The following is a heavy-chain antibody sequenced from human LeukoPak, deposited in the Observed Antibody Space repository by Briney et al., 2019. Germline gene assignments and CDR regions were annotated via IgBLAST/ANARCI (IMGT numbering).Heavy chain of an antibody. V-gene: IGHV4-59*01. J-gene: IGHJ4*02. CDR2: IYYSGST. Sequence: SETLSLTCTVSGGSISSYYWSWIRQPPGKGLEWIGHIYYSGSTNYNPSLKSRVTISVDTSKNQFSLKLSSVTAADTAVYYCARNRADILTGAYYFDYWGQGTLVTVSS. CDR3: ARNRADILTGAYYFDY. CDR1: GGSISSYY. D-gene: IGHD3-9*01.